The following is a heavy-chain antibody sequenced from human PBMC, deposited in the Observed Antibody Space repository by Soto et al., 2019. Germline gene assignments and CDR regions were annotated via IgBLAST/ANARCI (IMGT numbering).Heavy chain of an antibody. CDR2: INHSGST. CDR1: GGSFSGYF. V-gene: IGHV4-34*01. D-gene: IGHD6-13*01. J-gene: IGHJ5*02. CDR3: ARGGPLIAAAGTGHWFDP. Sequence: SETLSLTCAVYGGSFSGYFWSWIRQPPGKGLEWIGEINHSGSTNYNPSLKSRVTISVDTSKNQFSLKLSSVTAADTAVYYCARGGPLIAAAGTGHWFDPWGQGTLVTVSS.